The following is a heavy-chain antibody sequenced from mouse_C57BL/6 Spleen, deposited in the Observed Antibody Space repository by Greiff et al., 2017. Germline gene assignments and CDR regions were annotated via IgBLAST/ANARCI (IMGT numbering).Heavy chain of an antibody. V-gene: IGHV1-82*01. D-gene: IGHD2-3*01. CDR1: GYAFSSSW. CDR3: ARLVIYDGCYWFAY. CDR2: IYPGDGDT. J-gene: IGHJ3*01. Sequence: VQLQQSGPELVKPGASVKISCKASGYAFSSSWMNWVKQRPGKGLEWIGRIYPGDGDTNYNGKFKGKATLTADKSSSTAYMQLSSLTSEDSAVYSGARLVIYDGCYWFAYWGQGTLVTVSA.